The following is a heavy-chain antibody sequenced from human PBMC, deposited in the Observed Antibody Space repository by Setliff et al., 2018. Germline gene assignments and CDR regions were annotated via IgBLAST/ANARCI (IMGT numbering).Heavy chain of an antibody. V-gene: IGHV1-46*01. J-gene: IGHJ5*02. CDR1: GYTFTSHY. D-gene: IGHD3-22*01. CDR2: INPSSGRT. Sequence: GASVKVSCKASGYTFTSHYIHWVRQAPGLGLEWMGTINPSSGRTSYAQKFQGRVTMTEDTSTDTAYMELSSLRSEDTAVYYCATGGSRGYYYNWFDPWGQGTLVTVSS. CDR3: ATGGSRGYYYNWFDP.